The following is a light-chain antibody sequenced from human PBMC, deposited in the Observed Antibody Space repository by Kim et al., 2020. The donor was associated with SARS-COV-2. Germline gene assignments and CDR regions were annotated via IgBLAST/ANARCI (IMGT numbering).Light chain of an antibody. CDR2: AAS. V-gene: IGKV1-39*01. Sequence: SSVGDRVTITCRASQSISSYLNWYQQKPGKAPKLLIYAASSLQSGVPSRFSGSGSGTDFTLTISSLQPEDFATYYCQQSYSTPRTFGGGTKVDIK. J-gene: IGKJ4*01. CDR1: QSISSY. CDR3: QQSYSTPRT.